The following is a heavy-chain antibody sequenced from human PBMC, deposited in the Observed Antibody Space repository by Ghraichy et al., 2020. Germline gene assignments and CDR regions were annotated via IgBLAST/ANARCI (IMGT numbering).Heavy chain of an antibody. CDR3: AKMPYSGQNDV. CDR1: GFTFSSYG. Sequence: GGSLRLSCAASGFTFSSYGMHWVRQAPGKGLEWVAVISYDGSNKYYADSVKGRFTISRDNSKNTLYLQMNSLRAEDTAVYYCAKMPYSGQNDVWGQGTTVTVSS. D-gene: IGHD2-15*01. V-gene: IGHV3-30*18. CDR2: ISYDGSNK. J-gene: IGHJ6*02.